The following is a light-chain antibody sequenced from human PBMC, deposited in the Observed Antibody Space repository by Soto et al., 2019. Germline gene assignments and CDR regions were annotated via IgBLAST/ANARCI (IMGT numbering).Light chain of an antibody. J-gene: IGKJ1*01. CDR1: QRIATW. CDR3: QNYNSYSEA. CDR2: DDY. Sequence: IQLTQSPSALSASAGGGGTSTCRASQRIATWLAWYQQKPGRAPKLLIYDDYSLESGVKSRFSGSGSGTEFTLTIRSLQPDDFATYYCQNYNSYSEACGQGTTGDIK. V-gene: IGKV1-5*01.